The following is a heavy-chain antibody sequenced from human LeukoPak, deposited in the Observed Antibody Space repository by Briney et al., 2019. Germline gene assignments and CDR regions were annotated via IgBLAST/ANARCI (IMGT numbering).Heavy chain of an antibody. V-gene: IGHV3-30*04. CDR2: ISYDGSNK. J-gene: IGHJ6*03. CDR3: ARSSREGGATVQYYYYMDV. CDR1: GFTFSSYA. D-gene: IGHD4-11*01. Sequence: GGSLRLSCAASGFTFSSYAMHWVRQAPGKGLEWVAVISYDGSNKYYADSVKGRFTISRDNSKNTLYLQMNSLRAEDTAVYYCARSSREGGATVQYYYYMDVWGKGTTVTVSS.